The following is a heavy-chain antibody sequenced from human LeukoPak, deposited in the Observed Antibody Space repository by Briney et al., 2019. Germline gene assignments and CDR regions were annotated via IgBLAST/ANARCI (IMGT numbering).Heavy chain of an antibody. CDR3: ARDLFAETGYSSGWYAVGPFDI. CDR1: GYTFTGYY. V-gene: IGHV1-2*04. D-gene: IGHD6-19*01. Sequence: ASVKVSCKASGYTFTGYYMHWVRQAPGQGLEWMGWINPKSGGTNYAQKFQGWVTMTRDTSISTAYMELSRLRSDDTAVYYCARDLFAETGYSSGWYAVGPFDIWGQGTMVTVSS. CDR2: INPKSGGT. J-gene: IGHJ3*02.